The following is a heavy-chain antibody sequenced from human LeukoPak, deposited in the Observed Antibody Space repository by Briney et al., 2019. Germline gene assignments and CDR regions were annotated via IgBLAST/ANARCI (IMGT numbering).Heavy chain of an antibody. CDR3: AREPNSGYSSGWYYFDY. V-gene: IGHV4-34*01. J-gene: IGHJ4*02. CDR1: GGSFSGYY. Sequence: SETLSLTCAVYGGSFSGYYWSWIRQPPGKGLEWIGEINHSGSTNYNPSLKSRVTISVDTSKNQFSLKLSSVTAEDTAVYYCAREPNSGYSSGWYYFDYWGQGTLVTVSS. D-gene: IGHD6-19*01. CDR2: INHSGST.